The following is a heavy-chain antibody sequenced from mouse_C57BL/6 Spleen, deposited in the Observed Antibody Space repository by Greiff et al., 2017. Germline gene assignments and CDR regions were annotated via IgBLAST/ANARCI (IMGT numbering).Heavy chain of an antibody. CDR3: ARIYYDYPHAMDY. V-gene: IGHV5-16*01. D-gene: IGHD2-4*01. CDR1: GFTFSDYY. J-gene: IGHJ4*01. CDR2: INYDGSST. Sequence: EVKLMESEGGLVQPGSSMKLSCTASGFTFSDYYMAWVRQVPEKGLEWVANINYDGSSTYYLDSLKSRFIISRDNAKNILYLQMSSLKSEDTATYYCARIYYDYPHAMDYWGQGTSVTVSS.